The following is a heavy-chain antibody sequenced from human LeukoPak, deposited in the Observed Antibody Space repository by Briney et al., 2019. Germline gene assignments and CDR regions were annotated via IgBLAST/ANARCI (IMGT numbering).Heavy chain of an antibody. V-gene: IGHV3-23*01. CDR3: AKKFSGSHYRTAYYYYYMDV. J-gene: IGHJ6*03. D-gene: IGHD1-26*01. CDR1: GFSFSSYA. Sequence: GGSLRLSCAASGFSFSSYAMSWVRQAPGKGLEWVSASSGSGGSTYYADPVKGRFTISRDNSKNTLYLQMNSLRAEDTAVYYCAKKFSGSHYRTAYYYYYMDVWGKGTTVTVSS. CDR2: SSGSGGST.